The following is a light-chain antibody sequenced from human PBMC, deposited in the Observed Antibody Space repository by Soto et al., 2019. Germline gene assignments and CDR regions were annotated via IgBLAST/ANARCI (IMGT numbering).Light chain of an antibody. Sequence: EIAMTQSPATLSVSPGVRATLSCRASQSVSSNLAWYQQKPGQAPRLLIYGASTRATGIPARFSGSGSGTDFTLTISSLEPEDFAVYYCQQRSNWPWTFGQGTKVDIK. V-gene: IGKV3-11*01. J-gene: IGKJ1*01. CDR1: QSVSSN. CDR2: GAS. CDR3: QQRSNWPWT.